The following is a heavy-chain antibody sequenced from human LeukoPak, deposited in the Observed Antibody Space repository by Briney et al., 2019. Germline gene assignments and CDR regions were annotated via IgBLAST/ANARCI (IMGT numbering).Heavy chain of an antibody. CDR1: GFTFNNYA. V-gene: IGHV3-23*01. CDR2: ISGSGGTT. CDR3: AKVSGGGLYYDGMDV. D-gene: IGHD1-14*01. Sequence: GSLRLSCAASGFTFNNYAMNWVRQAPGKGLEWVSVISGSGGTTYYADSVKGRFTISRDSSKNTLYLQMNSLRAEDTAVYYCAKVSGGGLYYDGMDVWGQGTTVTVSS. J-gene: IGHJ6*02.